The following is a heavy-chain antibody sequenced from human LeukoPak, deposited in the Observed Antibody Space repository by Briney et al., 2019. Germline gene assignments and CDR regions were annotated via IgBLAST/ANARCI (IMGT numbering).Heavy chain of an antibody. CDR2: INHSGST. CDR3: ARHRRWRGFFDY. V-gene: IGHV4-34*01. J-gene: IGHJ4*02. D-gene: IGHD4-23*01. Sequence: PSETLSLTCAVYGGSFSGYYWSWIRQPPGKGLEWIGEINHSGSTNYNPSLKSRVTISVDTSKNQFSLKLSSVTAADTAVYYCARHRRWRGFFDYWGQGTLVTVSS. CDR1: GGSFSGYY.